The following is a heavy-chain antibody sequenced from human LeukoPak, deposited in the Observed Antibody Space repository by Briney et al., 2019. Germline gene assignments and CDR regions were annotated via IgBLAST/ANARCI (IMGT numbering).Heavy chain of an antibody. D-gene: IGHD5/OR15-5a*01. J-gene: IGHJ4*02. Sequence: PGGSLRLSCAASGFTFSDYYMSWIRQAPGKGLEWVSYISSSGSTIYYADSVKGRFTISRDNAKNSLYLQMNSLRADDTAVYYCATSRVRLYYFDLWGQGTLVTVSS. V-gene: IGHV3-11*01. CDR1: GFTFSDYY. CDR2: ISSSGSTI. CDR3: ATSRVRLYYFDL.